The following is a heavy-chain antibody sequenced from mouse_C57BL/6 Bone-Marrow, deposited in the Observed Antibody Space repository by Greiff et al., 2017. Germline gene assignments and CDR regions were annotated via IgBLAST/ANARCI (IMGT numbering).Heavy chain of an antibody. J-gene: IGHJ4*01. D-gene: IGHD2-2*01. V-gene: IGHV1-81*01. CDR2: IYPRSGNT. Sequence: VQLQESGAELARPGASVKLSCKASGYTFTSYGISWVKQRTGQGLEWIGEIYPRSGNTYYNEKFKAKATLTVDKSSSTAYMQLQSLTSEDSAVYYCASYGYDDGYYAMDYWGQGTSVTVSS. CDR3: ASYGYDDGYYAMDY. CDR1: GYTFTSYG.